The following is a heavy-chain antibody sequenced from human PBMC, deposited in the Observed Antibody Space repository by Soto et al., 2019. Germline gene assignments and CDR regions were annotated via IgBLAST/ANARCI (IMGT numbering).Heavy chain of an antibody. D-gene: IGHD3-3*01. V-gene: IGHV4-61*01. CDR1: GGSVSSGSYY. J-gene: IGHJ6*02. CDR2: IYYSGST. CDR3: ARDGRYDFWSGYYTGSLYGMDV. Sequence: QVQLQESGPGLVKPSETLSLTCTVSGGSVSSGSYYWSWIRQPPGKGLEWIGYIYYSGSTNYNPSLKSRVTISVDTSKNQFSLKLSSVTAADTAVYYCARDGRYDFWSGYYTGSLYGMDVWGQGTTVTVSS.